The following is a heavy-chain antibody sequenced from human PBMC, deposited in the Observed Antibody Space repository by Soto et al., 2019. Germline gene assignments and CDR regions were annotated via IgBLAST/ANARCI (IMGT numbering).Heavy chain of an antibody. CDR1: GFTFRIFA. CDR3: ARGGDYNWHFDAFDI. CDR2: ISYDGTNT. Sequence: LRLSCAASGFTFRIFAIQWVRQAPGKGLEWVAGISYDGTNTFYADSVKGRFTISRDNSKNMLYVQMHSLRSDDTAVYYCARGGDYNWHFDAFDIWGQGTMVTVSS. J-gene: IGHJ3*02. D-gene: IGHD1-7*01. V-gene: IGHV3-30-3*01.